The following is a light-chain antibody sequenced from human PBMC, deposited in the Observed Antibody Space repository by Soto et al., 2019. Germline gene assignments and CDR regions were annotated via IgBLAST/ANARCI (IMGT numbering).Light chain of an antibody. CDR3: CSYAGSYV. V-gene: IGLV2-11*01. CDR1: SSDVGGYNY. J-gene: IGLJ1*01. Sequence: QSALTQPRSVSGSPGQSVTISCIETSSDVGGYNYVSWYQQHPGKAPKLMIYDVSKRPSGVPDRFSGSKSGNTASLTISGFQAEDESDYYCCSYAGSYVFGTGTKLTVL. CDR2: DVS.